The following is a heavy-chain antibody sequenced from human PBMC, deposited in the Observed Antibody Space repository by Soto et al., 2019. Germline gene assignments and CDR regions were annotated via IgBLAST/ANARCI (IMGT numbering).Heavy chain of an antibody. Sequence: QVQLVQSGAEVKKPGSSVKVSCKASGGTFSSYAISWVRQAPGQGLEWMGGINPIFGTANYAQKFQGRVTITADESTSTAYMELCSLRSDDTAVYYCATTDTAMAKARYYYYYGMDVWGQGTTVTVSS. D-gene: IGHD5-18*01. CDR2: INPIFGTA. J-gene: IGHJ6*02. CDR1: GGTFSSYA. CDR3: ATTDTAMAKARYYYYYGMDV. V-gene: IGHV1-69*01.